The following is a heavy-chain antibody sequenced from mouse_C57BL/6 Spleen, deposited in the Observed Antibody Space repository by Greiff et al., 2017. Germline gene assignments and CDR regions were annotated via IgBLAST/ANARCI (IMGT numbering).Heavy chain of an antibody. CDR2: IRSKSNNYAT. J-gene: IGHJ3*01. D-gene: IGHD2-4*01. Sequence: EVKLEESGGGLVQPKGSLKLSCAASGFSFNTYAMNWVRQAPGKGLEWVARIRSKSNNYATYYADSVKDRFTISRDDSESMLYLQMNNLKTEDTAMYYCVRPYDYDGLGFAYGGQGTLVTVSA. V-gene: IGHV10-1*01. CDR3: VRPYDYDGLGFAY. CDR1: GFSFNTYA.